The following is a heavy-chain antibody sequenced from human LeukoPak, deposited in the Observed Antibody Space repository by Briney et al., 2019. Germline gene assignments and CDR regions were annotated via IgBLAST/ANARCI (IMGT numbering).Heavy chain of an antibody. CDR2: ISGSGGST. CDR3: ARGDTGMVRRYYSFY. CDR1: RFTFSSNA. D-gene: IGHD5-18*01. J-gene: IGHJ4*02. Sequence: PGGSLRLSCAASRFTFSSNAMSWVRQAPGKGLEWVSVISGSGGSTYYADSVKGQFTIFRDNSKNTVYLQMNSLRADDTAVYYCARGDTGMVRRYYSFYCGQGTLVTVSS. V-gene: IGHV3-23*01.